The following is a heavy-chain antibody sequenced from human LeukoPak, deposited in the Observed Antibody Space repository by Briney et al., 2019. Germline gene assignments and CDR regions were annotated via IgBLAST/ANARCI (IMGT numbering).Heavy chain of an antibody. CDR1: GFTFSNYA. CDR3: ARGAPRNYDFWSGPFDY. D-gene: IGHD3-3*01. Sequence: PGGSLRLSCAASGFTFSNYAMHWVRQAPGKGLEWVALISYDGSNKCYADSVKGRFTISRDNPKNTLYLQMNSLRGEDTAAYYCARGAPRNYDFWSGPFDYWGQGSLVTVSS. CDR2: ISYDGSNK. V-gene: IGHV3-30-3*01. J-gene: IGHJ4*02.